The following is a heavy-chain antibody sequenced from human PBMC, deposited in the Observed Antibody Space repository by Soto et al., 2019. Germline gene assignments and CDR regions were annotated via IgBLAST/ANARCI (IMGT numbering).Heavy chain of an antibody. V-gene: IGHV3-30*02. CDR1: GFTFSNYG. Sequence: GGSLRLSCAASGFTFSNYGMHWVRQAPGKGLEWVAVIWYDGSNKYYADSVKGRFTISRDNSKNTLYLQMNSLRAEDTAVYYCAKGGSGSYYLVDYWCQGTLVTVSS. CDR3: AKGGSGSYYLVDY. CDR2: IWYDGSNK. D-gene: IGHD3-10*01. J-gene: IGHJ4*02.